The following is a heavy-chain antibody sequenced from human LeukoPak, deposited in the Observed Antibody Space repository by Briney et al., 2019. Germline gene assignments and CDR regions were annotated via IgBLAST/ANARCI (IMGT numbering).Heavy chain of an antibody. CDR1: GFTFSSYG. Sequence: GRSLRLSCDASGFTFSSYGINWVRQAPGEWLEWLSGVTVGVSPYYADSVKGRFTVSRDNTKNTLYVQMNSLRAEDTAIYYCARDISLDSSVTAFDAWGQGTMVTVSS. D-gene: IGHD3-22*01. CDR2: VTVGVSP. V-gene: IGHV3-23*01. CDR3: ARDISLDSSVTAFDA. J-gene: IGHJ3*01.